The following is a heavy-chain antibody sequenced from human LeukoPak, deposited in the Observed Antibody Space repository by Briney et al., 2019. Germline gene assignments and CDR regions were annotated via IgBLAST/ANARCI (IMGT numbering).Heavy chain of an antibody. CDR2: ISGSGAST. V-gene: IGHV3-23*01. J-gene: IGHJ5*01. Sequence: PGGSLRLSCAASGFTFTNCAMTWVRQAPGKGLEWVSSISGSGASTYYADSVRGRFTISRDNSKNTVYLQMNGLSVEDTALYYCAKDQSRVGASDPFDSWGQGTQVTVCS. D-gene: IGHD1-26*01. CDR1: GFTFTNCA. CDR3: AKDQSRVGASDPFDS.